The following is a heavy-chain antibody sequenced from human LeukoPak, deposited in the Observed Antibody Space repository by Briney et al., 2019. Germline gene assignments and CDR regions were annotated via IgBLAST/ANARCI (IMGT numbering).Heavy chain of an antibody. J-gene: IGHJ4*02. V-gene: IGHV4-31*03. CDR2: IYYSGST. D-gene: IGHD4-23*01. CDR1: GGSVSSGSYY. Sequence: SETLSLTCTVSGGSVSSGSYYWSWIRQPPEKGLEWIGYIYYSGSTYYNPSLKSRLIISVDTSKNQFSLKLSSVTAADTAVYYCARSYGGNSRFDYWGQGTLVTVSS. CDR3: ARSYGGNSRFDY.